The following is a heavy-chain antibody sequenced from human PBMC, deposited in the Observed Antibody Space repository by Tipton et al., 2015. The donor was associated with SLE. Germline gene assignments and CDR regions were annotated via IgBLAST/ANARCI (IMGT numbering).Heavy chain of an antibody. D-gene: IGHD3-16*01. CDR3: ARDVWGYWYFDL. CDR1: GDSISSSSYY. J-gene: IGHJ2*01. CDR2: VYYTGNT. Sequence: TLSLTCTVSGDSISSSSYYWGWIRQPPGKGLEWVGTVYYTGNTFYNPSLKSRVTISVDTSKNQFSLNLSSVTAADTAVYYCARDVWGYWYFDLWGSGTPVTVSS. V-gene: IGHV4-39*07.